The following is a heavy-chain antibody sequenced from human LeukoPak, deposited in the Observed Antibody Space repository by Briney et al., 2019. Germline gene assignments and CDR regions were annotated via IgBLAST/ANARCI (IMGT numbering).Heavy chain of an antibody. CDR1: GFTFSSYS. CDR3: AKDLLAMVGYMDV. V-gene: IGHV3-21*01. J-gene: IGHJ6*03. D-gene: IGHD5-18*01. Sequence: PGGSLRLSCAASGFTFSSYSINWVRQAPGKGLEWVSSISTSSSYIYYADSVKGRFTISRDNARNSLYLQMNSLRAEDTAVYYCAKDLLAMVGYMDVWGKGTTVTVSS. CDR2: ISTSSSYI.